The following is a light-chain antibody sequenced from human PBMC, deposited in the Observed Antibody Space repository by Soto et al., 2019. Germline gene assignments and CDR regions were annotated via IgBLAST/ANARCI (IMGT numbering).Light chain of an antibody. V-gene: IGLV2-14*01. CDR1: SSDVGGYNY. CDR3: SSYTSSSTSLYV. Sequence: QSALTQPASVSGSPGQSITISCTGTSSDVGGYNYVSWYQQHPGKAPKLMIYEVSNRPSGVSNRFSGSKSGKTASLTTSGLQAEDEADYYCSSYTSSSTSLYVFGTGTKLTVL. CDR2: EVS. J-gene: IGLJ1*01.